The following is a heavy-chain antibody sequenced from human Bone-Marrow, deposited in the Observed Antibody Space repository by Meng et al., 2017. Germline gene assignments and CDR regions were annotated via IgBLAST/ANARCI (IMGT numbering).Heavy chain of an antibody. CDR2: INHSGST. J-gene: IGHJ4*02. CDR1: GGSLSGYY. V-gene: IGHV4-34*01. D-gene: IGHD3-22*01. Sequence: VEHGQGGAGRLKPLDLLSLTCAVYGGSLSGYYWSWLRQPTGKGLEWIGEINHSGSTNYNPSLKSRVTISVDTSKNQFSLKLSSVTAADTAVYYCARDNTMIGSFDYWGQGTLVTVSS. CDR3: ARDNTMIGSFDY.